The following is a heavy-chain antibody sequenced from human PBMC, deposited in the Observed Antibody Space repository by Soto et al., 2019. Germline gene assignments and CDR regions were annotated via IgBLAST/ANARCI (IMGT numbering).Heavy chain of an antibody. V-gene: IGHV5-51*01. CDR3: ASSVLVTSTMNYFDL. Sequence: GGSLRLSCQGSGYRFSNYWIAWVRQMPGEGLEWLGIIYPDDSETRYSPSFQGQVTISADKSIKTTYLQWSSLRASDTAMYFCASSVLVTSTMNYFDLWGQGTLVTVSS. J-gene: IGHJ4*02. D-gene: IGHD2-2*01. CDR1: GYRFSNYW. CDR2: IYPDDSET.